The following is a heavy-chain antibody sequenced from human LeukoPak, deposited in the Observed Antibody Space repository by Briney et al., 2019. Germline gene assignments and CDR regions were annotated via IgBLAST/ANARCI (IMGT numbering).Heavy chain of an antibody. CDR2: IYSGGST. Sequence: PGGSLRLSCAASGFTVSSNYMSWVRQAPGKGLEWVSVIYSGGSTYYADSVKGRFTISRDNSKNTLYLQMNSLRAEDTAVYYRARGPDDYGDYRARFDYWGQGTLVTVSS. J-gene: IGHJ4*02. V-gene: IGHV3-53*01. CDR3: ARGPDDYGDYRARFDY. CDR1: GFTVSSNY. D-gene: IGHD4-17*01.